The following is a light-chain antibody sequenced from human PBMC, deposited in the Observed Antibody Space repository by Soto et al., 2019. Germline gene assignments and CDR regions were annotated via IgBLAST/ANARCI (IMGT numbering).Light chain of an antibody. V-gene: IGLV4-60*02. Sequence: QSVLTQSSSASASLGSSVKLTCTLSSGHSSYIIAWHQQQPGKAPRYLMKLEGSGSYNKGSGVPDRFSCSSSGADRYLTICNRHFEDEADYYCETWDSNTRVFGGGTQLTVL. CDR2: LEGSGSY. CDR1: SGHSSYI. CDR3: ETWDSNTRV. J-gene: IGLJ2*01.